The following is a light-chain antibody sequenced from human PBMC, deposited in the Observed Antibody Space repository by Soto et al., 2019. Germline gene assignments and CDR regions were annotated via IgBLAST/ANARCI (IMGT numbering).Light chain of an antibody. CDR2: EVT. J-gene: IGLJ1*01. CDR3: SSYAGSNNFYV. Sequence: QSALTQPASVSGSPGQSIAISCTGSSSDVGIYNYVSWYQQHPGKVPKLIIYEVTNRPSGVSNRFSGSKSGNTASLTISGLQAEDEADYYCSSYAGSNNFYVFGTGTKLTVL. CDR1: SSDVGIYNY. V-gene: IGLV2-14*01.